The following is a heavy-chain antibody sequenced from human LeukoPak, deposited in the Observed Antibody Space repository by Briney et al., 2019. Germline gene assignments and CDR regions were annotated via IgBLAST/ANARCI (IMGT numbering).Heavy chain of an antibody. CDR2: ISGSTGST. Sequence: GGSLRLSCAASGFTFSSYAMSWVRQAPGKGLEWVSAISGSTGSTYYADSVKGRFTISRDNSKSTLYLQMNSLRAEDTAVYYCARYDFWSGYRFDYWGQGTLVTVSS. D-gene: IGHD3-3*01. J-gene: IGHJ4*02. CDR3: ARYDFWSGYRFDY. V-gene: IGHV3-23*01. CDR1: GFTFSSYA.